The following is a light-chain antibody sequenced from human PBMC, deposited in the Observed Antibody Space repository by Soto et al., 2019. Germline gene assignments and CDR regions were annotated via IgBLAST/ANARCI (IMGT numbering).Light chain of an antibody. Sequence: EIVMTQSPATLSLSPGERAALSCRASQSINSELAWYQQKPGQPPRLLIYGASTRATGVPARFTGSESGSEFPLTISGLQSEDFAVYYCKQGHNWPLTFGQGTRLEI. CDR2: GAS. J-gene: IGKJ2*01. CDR3: KQGHNWPLT. CDR1: QSINSE. V-gene: IGKV3-15*01.